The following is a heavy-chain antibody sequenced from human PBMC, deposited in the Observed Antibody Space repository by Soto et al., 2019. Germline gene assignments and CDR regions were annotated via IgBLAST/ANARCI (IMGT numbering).Heavy chain of an antibody. CDR1: GFTFNTYG. D-gene: IGHD5-18*01. V-gene: IGHV3-33*01. CDR3: ARARGYTYGPPTY. CDR2: IWYDGSLK. J-gene: IGHJ4*02. Sequence: QVQLVESGGCVVQPGRSLRLSCAASGFTFNTYGMHWVRQAPGKGLEWVAVIWYDGSLKYYADSVKGRFTISRDNSKNTLYLQINSLRAEDTAVYYCARARGYTYGPPTYWGQGTLVTVSS.